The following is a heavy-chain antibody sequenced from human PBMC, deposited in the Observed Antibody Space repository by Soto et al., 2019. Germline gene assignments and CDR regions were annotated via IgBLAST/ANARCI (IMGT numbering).Heavy chain of an antibody. CDR1: GDSVSSSSAA. CDR2: TYYRSKWYN. V-gene: IGHV6-1*01. D-gene: IGHD5-12*01. Sequence: SQTLSLTCAISGDSVSSSSAAWNWIRQSPSRGLEWLGRTYYRSKWYNDYAVSVKSRITINPDTSKNQFSLQLNSVTPEDTAVYYCARAAYRGYADAYDAFDIWGQGTMVTVSS. CDR3: ARAAYRGYADAYDAFDI. J-gene: IGHJ3*02.